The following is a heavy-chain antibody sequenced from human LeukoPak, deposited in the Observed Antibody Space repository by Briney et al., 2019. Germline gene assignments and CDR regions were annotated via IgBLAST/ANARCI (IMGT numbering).Heavy chain of an antibody. CDR2: ITTNTGNP. V-gene: IGHV7-4-1*02. Sequence: ASVRVSYKASGYTFTDYTMNWVRQNPGQGLEWMGSITTNTGNPTYAQGFTGRFVSSLDTSVSTAYLQINRLEAGDSGVYYCARPRRNYNTYFDSWGQGTLVTVSS. CDR3: ARPRRNYNTYFDS. J-gene: IGHJ4*02. D-gene: IGHD1-14*01. CDR1: GYTFTDYT.